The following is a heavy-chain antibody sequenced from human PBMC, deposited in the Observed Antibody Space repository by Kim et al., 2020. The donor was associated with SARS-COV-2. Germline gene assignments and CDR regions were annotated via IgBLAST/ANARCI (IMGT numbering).Heavy chain of an antibody. V-gene: IGHV4-39*01. J-gene: IGHJ5*02. D-gene: IGHD2-2*01. CDR3: ARRGCSSTSCYTQFRFDP. CDR2: IYYSGST. CDR1: GGSISSSSYY. Sequence: SETLSLTCTVSGGSISSSSYYWGWIRQPPGKGLEWIGSIYYSGSTYYNPSLKSRVTISVDTSKNQFSLKLSSVTAADTAVYYCARRGCSSTSCYTQFRFDPWGQGTLVTVSS.